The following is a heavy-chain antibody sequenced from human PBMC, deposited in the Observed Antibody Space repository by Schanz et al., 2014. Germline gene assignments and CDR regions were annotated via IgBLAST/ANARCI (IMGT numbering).Heavy chain of an antibody. J-gene: IGHJ4*02. CDR3: ARGRGFYDY. Sequence: QVQLVQSGAEVKKPGSSVTVSCKASGDTLSSYGISWVRQAPGQGLEWMGRIVPIAGITNYAQRFQGRVTITADKSSDTAYMELSSLTSEDTAVHYCARGRGFYDYWGQGTLVTVSS. D-gene: IGHD3-10*01. CDR2: IVPIAGIT. CDR1: GDTLSSYG. V-gene: IGHV1-69*04.